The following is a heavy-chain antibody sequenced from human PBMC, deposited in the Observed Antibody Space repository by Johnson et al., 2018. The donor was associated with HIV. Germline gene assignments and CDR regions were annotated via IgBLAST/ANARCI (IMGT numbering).Heavy chain of an antibody. CDR1: GFTFSSYA. CDR2: ISYDGSNK. Sequence: VQLVESGGGGVQPGRSLRLSCAASGFTFSSYAMHWVRQAPGKGLEWVAVISYDGSNKYYADSVKGRFTISRDNSKNTLYLQMNSLRAEDTAVYYCARGSMVRGVIHAFDIWGQGTMVTVSS. D-gene: IGHD3-10*01. V-gene: IGHV3-30-3*01. CDR3: ARGSMVRGVIHAFDI. J-gene: IGHJ3*02.